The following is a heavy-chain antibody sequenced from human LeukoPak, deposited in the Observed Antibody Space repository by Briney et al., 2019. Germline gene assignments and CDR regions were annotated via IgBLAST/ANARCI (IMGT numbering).Heavy chain of an antibody. CDR1: GYTFTSYG. D-gene: IGHD3-9*01. CDR2: ISAYNGNT. J-gene: IGHJ4*02. V-gene: IGHV1-18*01. Sequence: ASVKVSCKASGYTFTSYGISWVRQAPGQGLEWMGWISAYNGNTNYAQKLQGRVTMTTDTSTSTAYMELRSLRSDDTAVYYCARVRYDILTDNTRNDYWGQGTLVTVSS. CDR3: ARVRYDILTDNTRNDY.